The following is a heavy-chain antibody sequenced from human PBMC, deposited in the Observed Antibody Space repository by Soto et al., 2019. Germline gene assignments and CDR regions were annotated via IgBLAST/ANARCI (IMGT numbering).Heavy chain of an antibody. J-gene: IGHJ4*02. Sequence: QVQLEESGPGLVKPSETLSLTCTVSGGSISSYYWSWIRQPPGKGLEWIGYIYSTGSTNYNPALKSRVTMSVDTSRNQFSLNLNSVTAADTAVYYCARARSSSPNRPCDYWGQGTLVTVSS. CDR2: IYSTGST. CDR3: ARARSSSPNRPCDY. V-gene: IGHV4-59*01. CDR1: GGSISSYY. D-gene: IGHD6-13*01.